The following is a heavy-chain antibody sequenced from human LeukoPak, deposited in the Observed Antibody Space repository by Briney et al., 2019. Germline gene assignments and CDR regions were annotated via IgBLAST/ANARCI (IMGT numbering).Heavy chain of an antibody. CDR1: GSTFSIFW. V-gene: IGHV3-7*01. Sequence: GGSLRLSCAASGSTFSIFWMSWVRQAPGRGLEWVANIKQDGSAKYYVDSVKGRFTISRDNARNSLYLEMNNLRAVDTAIYYCATSYDSSGNNWGQRTLVTVSS. CDR3: ATSYDSSGNN. D-gene: IGHD3-22*01. CDR2: IKQDGSAK. J-gene: IGHJ4*02.